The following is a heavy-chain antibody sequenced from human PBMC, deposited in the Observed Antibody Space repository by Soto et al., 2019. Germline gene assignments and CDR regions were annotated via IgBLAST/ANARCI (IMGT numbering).Heavy chain of an antibody. CDR1: GYTFTSYD. V-gene: IGHV1-8*01. J-gene: IGHJ4*02. D-gene: IGHD6-13*01. Sequence: ASVKVSCKASGYTFTSYDINWVRQATGQGLEWIGWMNPNSGNTGYAQKFQGRVTMTRNTSISTAYMELSSLRSEDTAVYYCARAPRGIAAAGRGYYFDYWGQGTLVTVSS. CDR3: ARAPRGIAAAGRGYYFDY. CDR2: MNPNSGNT.